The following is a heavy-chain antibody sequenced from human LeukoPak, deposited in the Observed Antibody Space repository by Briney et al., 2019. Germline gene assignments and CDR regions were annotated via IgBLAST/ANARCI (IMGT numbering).Heavy chain of an antibody. V-gene: IGHV3-NL1*01. CDR3: ARTGYANNWFDP. CDR1: GFTFSSYG. CDR2: IYSGGST. J-gene: IGHJ5*02. Sequence: PGGSLRLSCAASGFTFSSYGMHWVRQAPGKGLEWVSVIYSGGSTYYADSVKGRFTISRDNSKNTLYLQMNSLRAEDTAVYYCARTGYANNWFDPWGQGTLVTVSS. D-gene: IGHD3/OR15-3a*01.